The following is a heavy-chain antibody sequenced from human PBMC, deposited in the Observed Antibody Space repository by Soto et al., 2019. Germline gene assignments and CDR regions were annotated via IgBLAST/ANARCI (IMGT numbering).Heavy chain of an antibody. J-gene: IGHJ4*02. V-gene: IGHV4-4*07. CDR3: AREPLAHSYFDY. Sequence: QVQLQESGPGLVKPSENLSLTCTVSGASIAGFYWSWIRQPAGKGLEWIGRVYKDERIIYNPSLQSRATMSVDTSKNQFSLKLTSVTAADTAVYFCAREPLAHSYFDYWGQGTLVTVSS. CDR2: VYKDERI. CDR1: GASIAGFY.